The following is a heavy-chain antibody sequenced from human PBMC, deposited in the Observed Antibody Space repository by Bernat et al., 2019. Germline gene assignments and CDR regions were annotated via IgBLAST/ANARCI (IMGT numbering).Heavy chain of an antibody. CDR2: IDPSDSYT. CDR3: ARRFVCTSCHRGGMDV. CDR1: GYSFTSYW. D-gene: IGHD2-2*01. Sequence: EVQLVQSGAEVKKPGESLRISCKGSGYSFTSYWISWVRQMPGKGLEWMGRIDPSDSYTNYSPSFQGNVTIAADKSISTAYLQWSSLKASDTAMYYCARRFVCTSCHRGGMDVWGQGTTVTVSS. V-gene: IGHV5-10-1*03. J-gene: IGHJ6*02.